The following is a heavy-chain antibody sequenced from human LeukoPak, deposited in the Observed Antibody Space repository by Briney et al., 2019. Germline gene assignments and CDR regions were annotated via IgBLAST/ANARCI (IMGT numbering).Heavy chain of an antibody. CDR2: IYPGDSDT. Sequence: EESLKISCKGSGYSFTSYWIGWVRQMPGKGLEWMGIIYPGDSDTRYSPSFQGQVTISADKSISTAYLQWSSLKASDTALYYCARTVEMATSYSDYWGQGTLVTVSS. J-gene: IGHJ4*02. D-gene: IGHD5-24*01. V-gene: IGHV5-51*01. CDR1: GYSFTSYW. CDR3: ARTVEMATSYSDY.